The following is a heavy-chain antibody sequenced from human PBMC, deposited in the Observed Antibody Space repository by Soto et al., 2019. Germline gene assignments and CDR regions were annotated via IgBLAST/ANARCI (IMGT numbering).Heavy chain of an antibody. J-gene: IGHJ4*02. CDR1: GDSVSSSSAV. CDR2: TYYRSKWYN. CDR3: TRDISGWYFDY. V-gene: IGHV6-1*01. D-gene: IGHD6-19*01. Sequence: SQTLSLTCAISGDSVSSSSAVWNWIRQSPSRGLEWLGRTYYRSKWYNDYEVSVRGRITINPDTSKNQFSLQLNSVTPEDTAVYYCTRDISGWYFDYWGQGTLVTVSS.